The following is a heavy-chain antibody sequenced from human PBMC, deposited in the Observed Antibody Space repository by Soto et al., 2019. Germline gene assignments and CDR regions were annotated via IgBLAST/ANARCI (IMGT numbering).Heavy chain of an antibody. CDR3: ANNGDYYYYCMDV. V-gene: IGHV1-3*01. CDR1: GYTFSNYA. CDR2: INAGNGKT. Sequence: QVQLVQSGAEVKKPGASVKVSCKASGYTFSNYATHWVRQAPGQRLEWMGWINAGNGKTKYSQNFQGRVTITRDTSASTAYMELSSLRSEDTAVYYCANNGDYYYYCMDVWGQGTTVTVSS. D-gene: IGHD4-17*01. J-gene: IGHJ6*02.